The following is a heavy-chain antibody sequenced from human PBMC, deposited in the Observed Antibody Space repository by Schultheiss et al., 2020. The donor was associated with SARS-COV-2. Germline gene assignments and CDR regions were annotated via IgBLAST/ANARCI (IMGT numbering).Heavy chain of an antibody. J-gene: IGHJ4*02. V-gene: IGHV3-23*01. CDR3: ARKGLLRNGYDY. D-gene: IGHD1-26*01. CDR2: ISGSGGST. CDR1: GFTFSSYA. Sequence: GESLKISCAASGFTFSSYAMSWVRQAPGKGLEWVSAISGSGGSTYYADSVKGRFTISRDNSKNTLYLQMNSLRAEDTAVYYCARKGLLRNGYDYWGQGTLVTVSS.